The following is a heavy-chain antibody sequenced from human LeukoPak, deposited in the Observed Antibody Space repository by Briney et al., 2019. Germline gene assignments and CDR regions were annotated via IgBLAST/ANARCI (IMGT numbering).Heavy chain of an antibody. CDR2: MNPNSGNT. Sequence: ASVKVSCKASGYTFTSYDINWVRQATGQGLEWMGWMNPNSGNTGYAQKFQGRVTMTRNTSISTAYMELSSLRAEDTAVYYCARDPSPYYYYYMDVWGKGTTVTVSS. J-gene: IGHJ6*03. D-gene: IGHD2-2*01. CDR1: GYTFTSYD. CDR3: ARDPSPYYYYYMDV. V-gene: IGHV1-8*01.